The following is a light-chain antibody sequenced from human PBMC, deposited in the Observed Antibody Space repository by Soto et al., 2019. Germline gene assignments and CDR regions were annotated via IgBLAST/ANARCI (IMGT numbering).Light chain of an antibody. Sequence: QSALTQPASVSGSPGQSITISCTGTSSDIGANNYVSWYQQHPGKAPKLMIYDVSDRASGASSRFSGSKSGNTASLTISGLLPEDEADYYCSCFTFSSTFFGTGTKVTVL. V-gene: IGLV2-14*03. CDR2: DVS. CDR3: SCFTFSSTF. J-gene: IGLJ1*01. CDR1: SSDIGANNY.